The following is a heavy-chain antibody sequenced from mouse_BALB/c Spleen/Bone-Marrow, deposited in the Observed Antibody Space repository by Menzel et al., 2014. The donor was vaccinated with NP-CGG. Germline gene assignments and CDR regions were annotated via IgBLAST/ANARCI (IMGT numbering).Heavy chain of an antibody. V-gene: IGHV14-3*02. Sequence: EVQLQQSGAELVKPGVLVKLSCTASGFNIKDIYMHWVKQRPEQGLEWIGRIDPANGNTKYDPKFQGKASITADTSSNTAYLQLSSLTSEDTAVYYCAPYYGNYGFAYWGQGTLVTVSA. CDR3: APYYGNYGFAY. J-gene: IGHJ3*01. CDR1: GFNIKDIY. CDR2: IDPANGNT. D-gene: IGHD2-10*01.